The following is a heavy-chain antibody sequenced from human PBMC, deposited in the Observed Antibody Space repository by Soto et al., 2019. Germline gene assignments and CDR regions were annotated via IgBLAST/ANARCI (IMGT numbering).Heavy chain of an antibody. CDR2: IKSKTDGGTT. J-gene: IGHJ4*02. CDR1: GFTFSNAW. D-gene: IGHD3-3*01. Sequence: EVQLVESGGGLVKPGGSLRLSCAASGFTFSNAWMSWVRQAPGKGLEWVGRIKSKTDGGTTDYAAPVKGRFTISRDDSKNTLYLQMNSLKTEDTAVYYCTTDGFFWSGYQNSAYFDYWGQGTLVTVSS. CDR3: TTDGFFWSGYQNSAYFDY. V-gene: IGHV3-15*01.